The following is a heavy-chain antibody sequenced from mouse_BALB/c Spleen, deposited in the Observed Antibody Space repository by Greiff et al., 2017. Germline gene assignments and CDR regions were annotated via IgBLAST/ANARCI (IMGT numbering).Heavy chain of an antibody. Sequence: QVQLQQPGAELVMPGASVKMSCKASGYTFTDYWMHWVKQRPGQGLEWIGAIDTSDSYTSYNQKFKGKATLTVDESSSTAYMQLSSLTSEDSAVYYCARGYDKGGYFDYWGQGTTLTVSS. D-gene: IGHD2-2*01. CDR3: ARGYDKGGYFDY. CDR1: GYTFTDYW. J-gene: IGHJ2*01. V-gene: IGHV1-69*01. CDR2: IDTSDSYT.